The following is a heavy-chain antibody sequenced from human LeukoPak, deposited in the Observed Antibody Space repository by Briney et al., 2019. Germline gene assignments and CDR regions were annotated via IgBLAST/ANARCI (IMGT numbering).Heavy chain of an antibody. D-gene: IGHD3-10*02. CDR3: AELGITMIGGV. V-gene: IGHV3-48*03. CDR1: GFTFSSYE. CDR2: ISSSGSTI. J-gene: IGHJ6*04. Sequence: QPGGSLRLSCAASGFTFSSYEMNWVRQAPGKGLGWVSYISSSGSTIYYADSVKGRFTISRDNAKNSLYLQMNSLRAEDTAVYYCAELGITMIGGVWGKGTTVTTSS.